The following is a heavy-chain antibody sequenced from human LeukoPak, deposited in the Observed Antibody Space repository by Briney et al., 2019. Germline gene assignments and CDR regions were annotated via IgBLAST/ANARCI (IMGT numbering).Heavy chain of an antibody. CDR1: GVSIRSYY. CDR2: IYNSGIT. D-gene: IGHD3-9*01. J-gene: IGHJ4*02. Sequence: SETLSLTCTVSGVSIRSYYGSWIRQPPGKGREWIGYIYNSGITNKNPSLKSRVTISGDTSKNQFSLKLSSVTAADTAVYYCARHGDVRYFDWLKDGFDYWGQGTLVTVSS. CDR3: ARHGDVRYFDWLKDGFDY. V-gene: IGHV4-4*09.